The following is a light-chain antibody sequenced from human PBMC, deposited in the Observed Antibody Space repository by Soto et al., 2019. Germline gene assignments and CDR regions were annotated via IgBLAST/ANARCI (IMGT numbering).Light chain of an antibody. Sequence: EIVMTQSPATLSASVGERATLSCRASQSVSSSLAWYQQKPGQAPRLLIYCASTRATGIPARFSGSGSGTAFTTTISSLQSEDFAVYYCQQYNNCSPYTFGQGTKLEIK. CDR3: QQYNNCSPYT. V-gene: IGKV3-15*01. CDR1: QSVSSS. J-gene: IGKJ2*01. CDR2: CAS.